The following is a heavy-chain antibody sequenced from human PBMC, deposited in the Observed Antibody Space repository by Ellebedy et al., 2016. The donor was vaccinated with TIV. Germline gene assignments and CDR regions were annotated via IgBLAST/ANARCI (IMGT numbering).Heavy chain of an antibody. D-gene: IGHD1-1*01. CDR1: AFTLSTYW. CDR3: ARPPGYILVDY. CDR2: IKTDGSRT. Sequence: PGGSLRLSCPASAFTLSTYWTHSVRQAPGKGLVWVSRIKTDGSRTDYADSVKGRFTISRDNAKNTLYLQMNSLRAEDTAVYYCARPPGYILVDYWGQGTLVTVSS. J-gene: IGHJ4*02. V-gene: IGHV3-74*01.